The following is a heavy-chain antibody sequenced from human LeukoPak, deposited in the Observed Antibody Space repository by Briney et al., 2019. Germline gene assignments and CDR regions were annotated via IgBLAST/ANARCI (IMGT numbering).Heavy chain of an antibody. CDR1: GFTFSSYS. CDR3: ARNYRIDY. D-gene: IGHD4-11*01. J-gene: IGHJ4*02. Sequence: SGGSLRLSCAASGFTFSSYSMNWVRQAPGKGLEWVSYISSSSSTIYYADSVKRPFTISRDNAKNSLYLQMNSLRAEDTAVYYCARNYRIDYWGQGTLVTVSS. CDR2: ISSSSSTI. V-gene: IGHV3-48*01.